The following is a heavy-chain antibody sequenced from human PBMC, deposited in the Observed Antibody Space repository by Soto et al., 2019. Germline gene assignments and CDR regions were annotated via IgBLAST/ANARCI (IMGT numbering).Heavy chain of an antibody. CDR2: IYSGVST. Sequence: GGSLRLSCAASGFTVSSNYMSWVRQAPGKGLEWVSVIYSGVSTYYADSVKGRFTISRDTSKNTLFLQMNSLRAEDTAVYYCAKDRGRGYDWFDSWGQGTLVTVSS. CDR3: AKDRGRGYDWFDS. D-gene: IGHD5-12*01. J-gene: IGHJ5*01. V-gene: IGHV3-53*01. CDR1: GFTVSSNY.